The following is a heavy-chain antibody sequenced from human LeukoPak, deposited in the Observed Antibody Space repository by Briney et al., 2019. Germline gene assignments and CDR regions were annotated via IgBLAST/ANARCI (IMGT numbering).Heavy chain of an antibody. CDR3: LRRGAAPGPPHYFYYGMDV. CDR2: TYYTGTT. D-gene: IGHD6-13*01. J-gene: IGHJ6*02. CDR1: GGSISSRSYY. V-gene: IGHV4-39*01. Sequence: PSETLSLTCSVSGGSISSRSYYWGWVRQPPGKGLEWIGCTYYTGTTYYNPSPRSRVTISGVTSNNQVSLQVNSVTAADTAVDYCLRRGAAPGPPHYFYYGMDVWGQGTTVTVS.